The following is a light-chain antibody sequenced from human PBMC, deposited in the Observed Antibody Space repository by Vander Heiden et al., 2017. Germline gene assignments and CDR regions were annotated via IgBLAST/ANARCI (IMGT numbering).Light chain of an antibody. CDR3: QQYNNWWT. V-gene: IGKV3-15*01. Sequence: EIVMTHSPATLSVSPGERATLSCRASQSVSSNIAWYQQKPGQAPRLLIYGASTRATGIPARFSGSGSGTEFTLTISSLQSEDFAVYYCQQYNNWWTFGQGTKVEIK. J-gene: IGKJ1*01. CDR1: QSVSSN. CDR2: GAS.